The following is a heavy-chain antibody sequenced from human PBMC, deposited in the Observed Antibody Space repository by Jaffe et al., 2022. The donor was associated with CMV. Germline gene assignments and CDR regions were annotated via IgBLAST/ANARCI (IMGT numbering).Heavy chain of an antibody. CDR1: GYTFTSSG. CDR3: ARDLGWSSSSVSFYYHKGLDA. J-gene: IGHJ6*02. V-gene: IGHV1-18*01. D-gene: IGHD6-13*01. CDR2: INGDNGKT. Sequence: QAQLVQSGPEVKKPGASVKVSCKASGYTFTSSGISWVRQAPGQGLEWMGWINGDNGKTNYGQKFQGRVTMTTDTSSTTAYMELRSLTSDDTAMYYCARDLGWSSSSVSFYYHKGLDAWGQGTTVIVSS.